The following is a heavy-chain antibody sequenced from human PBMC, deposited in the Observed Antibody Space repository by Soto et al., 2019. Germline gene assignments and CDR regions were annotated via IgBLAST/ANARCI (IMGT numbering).Heavy chain of an antibody. V-gene: IGHV4-59*01. J-gene: IGHJ5*02. Sequence: TLSLTCTVSGGSISSYYWSWIRQPPGKGLEWIGYIYYSGSTNYNPSLKSRVTISVDTSKNQFSLKLSSVTAADTAVYYCARDQGRQGWFDPWGQGTLVTVS. CDR3: ARDQGRQGWFDP. D-gene: IGHD1-1*01. CDR1: GGSISSYY. CDR2: IYYSGST.